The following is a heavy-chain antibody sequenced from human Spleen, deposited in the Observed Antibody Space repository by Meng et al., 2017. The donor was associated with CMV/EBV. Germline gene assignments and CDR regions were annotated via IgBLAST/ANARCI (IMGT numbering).Heavy chain of an antibody. J-gene: IGHJ5*02. CDR2: INHGGTT. CDR1: GGSFTDYY. CDR3: ARGRDFWSGYLRFDP. V-gene: IGHV4-34*01. D-gene: IGHD3-3*01. Sequence: VYGGSFTDYYWNWIRQPPGKGLEWIGEINHGGTTNYNPSLKSRVTMSVDTSKNQVSVKLTSVTAADTAVYYCARGRDFWSGYLRFDPWGQGTLVTVSS.